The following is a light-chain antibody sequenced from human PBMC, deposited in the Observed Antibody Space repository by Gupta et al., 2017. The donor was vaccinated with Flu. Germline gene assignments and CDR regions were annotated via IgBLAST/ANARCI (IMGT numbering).Light chain of an antibody. J-gene: IGKJ1*01. CDR2: GGS. CDR1: QNVSSRY. V-gene: IGKV3-20*01. Sequence: EIVLTQSPGTLSLSPGERATLSCRASQNVSSRYFAWYQQKPGQPPRLLMYGGSSRANGIPDRFTGRGSGTDLTLTISRLEPEDFAVYYCHQYGSSPWTFGRGTKVEI. CDR3: HQYGSSPWT.